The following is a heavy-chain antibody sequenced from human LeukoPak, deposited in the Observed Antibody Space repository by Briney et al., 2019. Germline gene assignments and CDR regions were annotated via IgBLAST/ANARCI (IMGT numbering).Heavy chain of an antibody. Sequence: ASVKVSCKASGYTFTSYDINWVRQATGQGLEWMGCMNPNSGNTGYAQKFQGRVTMTRNTSISTAYMELSSLRSEDTAAYYCARGCSSTSCHSRDFDYWGQGTLVTVSS. J-gene: IGHJ4*02. V-gene: IGHV1-8*01. CDR1: GYTFTSYD. CDR2: MNPNSGNT. D-gene: IGHD2-2*01. CDR3: ARGCSSTSCHSRDFDY.